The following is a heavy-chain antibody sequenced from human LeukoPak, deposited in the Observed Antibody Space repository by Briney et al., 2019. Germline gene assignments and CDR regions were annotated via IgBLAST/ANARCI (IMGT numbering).Heavy chain of an antibody. J-gene: IGHJ4*02. V-gene: IGHV4-34*01. CDR2: INHSGST. Sequence: SETLSLTCAVYGGSFSGYYWSWIRQPPGKGLEWIGEINHSGSTNYNPSLKSRVTISVDTSKNQFSLKLSSVTAADTAVYYCAVVRWGYFDYWGQGTLVTVSS. CDR1: GGSFSGYY. D-gene: IGHD3-16*01. CDR3: AVVRWGYFDY.